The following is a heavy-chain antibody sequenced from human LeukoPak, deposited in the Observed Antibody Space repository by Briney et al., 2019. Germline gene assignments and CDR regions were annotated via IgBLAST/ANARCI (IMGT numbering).Heavy chain of an antibody. CDR3: ARDKIKAY. CDR1: GFTFSNYS. CDR2: ISGSNSYI. Sequence: GGSLRLSCAASGFTFSNYSMNWVRQAPGKGLEWVSSISGSNSYIYYADSVRGRFTISRGNAKNSLYLQMNSLRAEDTAVYYCARDKIKAYWGQGTLVTVSS. J-gene: IGHJ4*02. V-gene: IGHV3-21*01.